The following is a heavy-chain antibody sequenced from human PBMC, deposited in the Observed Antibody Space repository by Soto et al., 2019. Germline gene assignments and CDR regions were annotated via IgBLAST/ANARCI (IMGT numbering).Heavy chain of an antibody. Sequence: QVQLVESGGGVVQPGRSLRLSCAASGFTFSSYAMHWVRQAPGKGLEWVAVISYDGSNRYYADSVKGRFTISRDNSKNTLYLQMSSLRAEDTAGYYCARNSLDYGDYPYNWFDPWGQGTLVTVSS. CDR1: GFTFSSYA. CDR2: ISYDGSNR. V-gene: IGHV3-30-3*01. D-gene: IGHD4-17*01. CDR3: ARNSLDYGDYPYNWFDP. J-gene: IGHJ5*02.